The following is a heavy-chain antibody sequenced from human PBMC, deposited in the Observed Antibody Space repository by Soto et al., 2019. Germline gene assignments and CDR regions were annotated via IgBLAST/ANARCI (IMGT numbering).Heavy chain of an antibody. D-gene: IGHD6-6*01. V-gene: IGHV1-18*01. CDR1: GYTFTNYG. CDR2: IGAYNGDT. Sequence: QVQLLQSGAEVRKPGASVKVSCKASGYTFTNYGITWVRQAPGQGLEGMGGIGAYNGDTHDTQRMQGRVTMTTATSTSTADMELTALRSDATAIYYGARVRQLVGYFYSNIDVWGKGTTVTVSS. J-gene: IGHJ6*03. CDR3: ARVRQLVGYFYSNIDV.